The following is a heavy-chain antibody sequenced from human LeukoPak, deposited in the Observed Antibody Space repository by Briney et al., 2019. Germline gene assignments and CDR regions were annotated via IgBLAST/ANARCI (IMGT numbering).Heavy chain of an antibody. Sequence: SETLSLTCTVSGGSISSYYWSWIRQPPGKGLEWIGYIYYSGSTNYNPSLKSRVTISVDTSKNQFSLKLSSVTAADTAVYYCARAPRRFSTVTTRFYFYHLGQGTLVTVSS. D-gene: IGHD4-17*01. CDR2: IYYSGST. CDR3: ARAPRRFSTVTTRFYFYH. V-gene: IGHV4-59*01. J-gene: IGHJ4*02. CDR1: GGSISSYY.